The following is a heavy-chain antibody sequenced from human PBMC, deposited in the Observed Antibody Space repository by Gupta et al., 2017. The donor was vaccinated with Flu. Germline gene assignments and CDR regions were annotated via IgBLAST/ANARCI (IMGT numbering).Heavy chain of an antibody. J-gene: IGHJ6*02. CDR2: ISGSGGST. CDR1: GFTFSSYA. D-gene: IGHD3-10*01. Sequence: EVQLLESGGGLVQPGGSLRLSCAASGFTFSSYAMSWVRQAPGKGLEWVSAISGSGGSTYYADSVKGRFTISRDNSKNTLYLQMNSLRAEDTAVYYCAKDHVAPTLLWFGDYGMDVWGQGTTVTVSS. CDR3: AKDHVAPTLLWFGDYGMDV. V-gene: IGHV3-23*01.